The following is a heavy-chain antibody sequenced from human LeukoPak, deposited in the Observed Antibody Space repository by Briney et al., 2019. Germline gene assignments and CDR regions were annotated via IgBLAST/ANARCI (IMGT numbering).Heavy chain of an antibody. CDR2: IYADGSS. V-gene: IGHV4-61*02. D-gene: IGHD3-10*01. J-gene: IGHJ4*02. CDR1: GGSVSSENSY. Sequence: SQTLSPTCTVSGGSVSSENSYWNWIRQPAGKGLEWIGRIYADGSSTYNPSLESRVTISVDTSKNQFSLRLTSMTAADTAVYYCARGYYYRGWGQGTLVTVSS. CDR3: ARGYYYRG.